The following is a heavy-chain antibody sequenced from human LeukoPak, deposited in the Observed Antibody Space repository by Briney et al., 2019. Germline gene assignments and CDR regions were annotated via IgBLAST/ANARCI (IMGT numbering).Heavy chain of an antibody. D-gene: IGHD3-9*01. V-gene: IGHV4-31*03. CDR2: IYYSGST. Sequence: TSSETLSLTCTVSGGSISSSSYYWGWIRQPPGKGLEWIGYIYYSGSTYYNPSLKSRVTISVDTSKNQFSLKLSSVTAADTAVYYCARTLVSQLTDYWGQGTLVTVSS. CDR1: GGSISSSSYY. CDR3: ARTLVSQLTDY. J-gene: IGHJ4*02.